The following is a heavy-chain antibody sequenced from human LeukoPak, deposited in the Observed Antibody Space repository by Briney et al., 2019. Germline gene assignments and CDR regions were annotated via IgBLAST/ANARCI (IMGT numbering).Heavy chain of an antibody. CDR1: GFTFSDYW. V-gene: IGHV3-7*01. CDR3: ARATIFGVVSALGPLDS. Sequence: GGSLRLSCAASGFTFSDYWMTWVRQAPGRGLECMAKIKEDGSETYYVDSVEGRFTISRDNAKNSLYLQMNSLRAEDTAVYYCARATIFGVVSALGPLDSWGQGTLVTVSS. J-gene: IGHJ4*02. CDR2: IKEDGSET. D-gene: IGHD3-3*01.